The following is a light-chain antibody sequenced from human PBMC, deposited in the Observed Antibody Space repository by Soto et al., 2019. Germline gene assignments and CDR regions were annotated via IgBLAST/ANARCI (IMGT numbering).Light chain of an antibody. CDR3: AQGLATPFT. J-gene: IGKJ4*01. CDR2: LGS. Sequence: EIVLTQSPLSLPVTPGEPASISCRSSQTLLHSNGYNYLNWYLQKPGQSPQLLIYLGSNRASGVPDRFSGSGSGTDFTLTINRVEAEDVGLYFCAQGLATPFTFGGGTKVEIK. CDR1: QTLLHSNGYNY. V-gene: IGKV2-28*01.